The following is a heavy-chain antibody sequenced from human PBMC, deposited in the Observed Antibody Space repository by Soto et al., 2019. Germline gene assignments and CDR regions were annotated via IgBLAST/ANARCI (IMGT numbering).Heavy chain of an antibody. Sequence: SETLSPTCTVSGGSISSYYWSWIRQPPGKGLEWIGYIYYSGSTNYNPSLKSRVTMSVDTSKNQFSLKLSSVTAVDTAVYYCARNSLAALDYWGQGTLVTVSS. CDR2: IYYSGST. D-gene: IGHD6-6*01. CDR1: GGSISSYY. V-gene: IGHV4-59*12. J-gene: IGHJ4*02. CDR3: ARNSLAALDY.